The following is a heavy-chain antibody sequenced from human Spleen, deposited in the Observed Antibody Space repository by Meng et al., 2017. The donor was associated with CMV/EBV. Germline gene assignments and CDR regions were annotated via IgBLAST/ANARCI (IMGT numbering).Heavy chain of an antibody. CDR2: IKQDGSNK. Sequence: GESLKISCAASGFTFSNYWMAWVRQVPGKGLEWVANIKQDGSNKYHADSVKGRFTVSRDNSKNTLYLQMNSLRAEDTAVYYCARDPSPDIEVYHYGMDVWGHGTTVPSP. CDR3: ARDPSPDIEVYHYGMDV. V-gene: IGHV3-7*01. J-gene: IGHJ6*02. CDR1: GFTFSNYW. D-gene: IGHD3-9*01.